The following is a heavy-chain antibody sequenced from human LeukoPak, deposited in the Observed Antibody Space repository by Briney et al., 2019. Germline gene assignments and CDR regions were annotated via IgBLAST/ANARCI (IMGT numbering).Heavy chain of an antibody. CDR2: IYGSDTT. CDR1: GFIVSSNF. V-gene: IGHV3-53*01. D-gene: IGHD2-2*01. J-gene: IGHJ5*01. Sequence: GGSLRLSCAASGFIVSSNFMTWVRQAPGKGLEWVAVIYGSDTTNYADSVKGRFTISRDNSKNTLYLQMNSLRVEDTALYYCARGRGSTSSYDSWGQGSLVTVSS. CDR3: ARGRGSTSSYDS.